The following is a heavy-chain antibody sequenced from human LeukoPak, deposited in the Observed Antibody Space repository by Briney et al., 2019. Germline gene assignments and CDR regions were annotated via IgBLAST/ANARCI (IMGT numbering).Heavy chain of an antibody. V-gene: IGHV3-23*01. D-gene: IGHD1-7*01. CDR3: AKDRGNYILAPDAFDI. Sequence: GGSLRLSCAASGFTFSSYAMTWVRQAPGKGLEWVSAISGSGGSTYYADSVKGRFTISRDNSKNTLYLQMNSLRAEDTAVYYCAKDRGNYILAPDAFDIWGQGTMVTVSS. CDR2: ISGSGGST. J-gene: IGHJ3*02. CDR1: GFTFSSYA.